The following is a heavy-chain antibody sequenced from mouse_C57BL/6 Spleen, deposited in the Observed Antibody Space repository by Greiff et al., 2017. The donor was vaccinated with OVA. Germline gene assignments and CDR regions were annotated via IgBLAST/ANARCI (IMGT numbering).Heavy chain of an antibody. Sequence: DVMLVESGGGLVQPGGSLSLSCAASGFTFTDYYMSWVRQPPGKALEWLGFIRNKANGYPTESSASVKGRFTISRDNSQSILYLQMNALRAEDSATYYCARYKGTTEAMDYWGQGTSVTVSS. J-gene: IGHJ4*01. V-gene: IGHV7-3*01. D-gene: IGHD1-1*01. CDR1: GFTFTDYY. CDR3: ARYKGTTEAMDY. CDR2: IRNKANGYPT.